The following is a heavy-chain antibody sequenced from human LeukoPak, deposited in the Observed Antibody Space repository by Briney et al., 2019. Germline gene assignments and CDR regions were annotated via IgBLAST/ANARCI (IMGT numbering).Heavy chain of an antibody. CDR2: IYIDGVT. Sequence: GGALRVSRVASGFIVNSYAMSWVRQAPGKGVAWVSLIYIDGVTQYAESVKGRFTISRDNAKNTLYMQMHSLGAEDTAVYYCGRDAVLGSGSVDYWGQGVLVTVSS. D-gene: IGHD3-10*01. J-gene: IGHJ4*02. CDR1: GFIVNSYA. V-gene: IGHV3-66*01. CDR3: GRDAVLGSGSVDY.